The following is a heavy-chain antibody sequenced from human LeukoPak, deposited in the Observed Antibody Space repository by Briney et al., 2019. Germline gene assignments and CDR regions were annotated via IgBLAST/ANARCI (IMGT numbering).Heavy chain of an antibody. CDR2: INPNSGGT. D-gene: IGHD1-26*01. CDR1: GYTFTGYY. CDR3: ARASSGSYLPFDY. V-gene: IGHV1-2*02. J-gene: IGHJ4*02. Sequence: GASVKVSCKASGYTFTGYYMHWVRQAPGQGLEWMGWINPNSGGTNYAQKFQGRVTMTRDTSISTAYMELSSLRSEDTAVYYCARASSGSYLPFDYWGQGTLVTVSS.